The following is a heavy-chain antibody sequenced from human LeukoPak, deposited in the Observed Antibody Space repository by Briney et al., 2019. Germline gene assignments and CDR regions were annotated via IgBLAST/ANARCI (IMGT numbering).Heavy chain of an antibody. Sequence: SVKASCKASGGTFSSYAISWVRQAPGQGLEWMGRIIPILGIANYAQKSQGRVTITADKSTSTAYMELSSLRSEDTAVYYCARRGYSYGYDYYYYGMDVWGQGTTVTVSS. CDR2: IIPILGIA. CDR1: GGTFSSYA. D-gene: IGHD5-18*01. V-gene: IGHV1-69*04. CDR3: ARRGYSYGYDYYYYGMDV. J-gene: IGHJ6*02.